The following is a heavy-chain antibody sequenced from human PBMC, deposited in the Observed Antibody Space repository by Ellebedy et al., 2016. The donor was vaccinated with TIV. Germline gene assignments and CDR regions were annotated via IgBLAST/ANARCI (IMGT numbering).Heavy chain of an antibody. J-gene: IGHJ4*02. Sequence: GESLKISCVASGFTFSHYGMHWIRQAPGKGLEWVAVIWYDGSEKHYADSLKGRLTISRDNSKNTLYLDMNSLRAEDTAVYYCARRDCNPTSCPVDYWGQGTLVTVSS. CDR2: IWYDGSEK. CDR1: GFTFSHYG. CDR3: ARRDCNPTSCPVDY. D-gene: IGHD2/OR15-2a*01. V-gene: IGHV3-33*01.